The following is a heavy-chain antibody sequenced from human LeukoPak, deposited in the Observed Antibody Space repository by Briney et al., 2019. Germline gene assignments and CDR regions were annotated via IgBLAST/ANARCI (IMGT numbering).Heavy chain of an antibody. D-gene: IGHD2-2*01. CDR2: INHSGST. Sequence: SETLSLTCAVYGGSFSGYYWSWIRQPPGKGLEWIGEINHSGSTNYNPSLKSRVTISVDTSKNQFSLKLSSVTAADTAVYYCARVPATFFDYWGQGTLVTASS. J-gene: IGHJ4*02. CDR3: ARVPATFFDY. V-gene: IGHV4-34*01. CDR1: GGSFSGYY.